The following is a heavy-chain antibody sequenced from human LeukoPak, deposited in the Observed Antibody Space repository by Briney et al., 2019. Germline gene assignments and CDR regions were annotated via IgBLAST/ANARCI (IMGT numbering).Heavy chain of an antibody. CDR3: ARAKPNWNPPDY. D-gene: IGHD1-1*01. CDR1: GDSVSSNY. J-gene: IGHJ4*02. CDR2: IYNSGST. V-gene: IGHV4-59*08. Sequence: SETLSRTCTVSGDSVSSNYWSWIRQPPGKGLEWIGYIYNSGSTSYNPSIKSRVTISVDTSKNQFSLRLSSVTAADTAVYYCARAKPNWNPPDYWGQGTLVSVSS.